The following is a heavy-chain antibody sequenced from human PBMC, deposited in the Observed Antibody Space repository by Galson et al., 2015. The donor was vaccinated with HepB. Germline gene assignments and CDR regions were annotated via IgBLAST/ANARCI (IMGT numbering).Heavy chain of an antibody. CDR2: IDPTSGYI. J-gene: IGHJ4*02. CDR1: GFTFSDYY. Sequence: SLRLSCAASGFTFSDYYMSWIRQAPGKGLEWLSYIDPTSGYIMYADSVKGRFTISRDNAKNSLYLQMNRLRVDDTAVYYCARRRLWDGFNCLDYWGQGTLVTVSS. CDR3: ARRRLWDGFNCLDY. D-gene: IGHD5-24*01. V-gene: IGHV3-11*06.